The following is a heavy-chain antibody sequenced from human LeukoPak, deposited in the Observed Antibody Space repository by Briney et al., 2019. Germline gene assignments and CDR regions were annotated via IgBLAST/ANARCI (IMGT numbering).Heavy chain of an antibody. CDR2: INHSGST. D-gene: IGHD1-26*01. CDR1: GGSFSGYY. J-gene: IGHJ5*02. Sequence: SETLSLTCAVYGGSFSGYYWSWIRQPPGKGLEWIGEINHSGSTNYNPSLKSRVTISVDTSKNQFSLKLSSVTAADTAVYYCARSGPFLNFYSASYYYWFDPWGQGTLVTVSS. V-gene: IGHV4-34*01. CDR3: ARSGPFLNFYSASYYYWFDP.